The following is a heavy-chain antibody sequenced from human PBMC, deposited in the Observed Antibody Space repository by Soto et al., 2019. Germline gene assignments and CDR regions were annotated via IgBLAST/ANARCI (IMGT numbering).Heavy chain of an antibody. V-gene: IGHV1-18*01. CDR1: GYTFTRQG. J-gene: IGHJ4*02. CDR2: ISSYNGNT. CDR3: ARDWSSLTAAGTEGDY. D-gene: IGHD6-13*01. Sequence: APVKVSCNASGYTFTRQGISWGRQGPGQGLEWMGWISSYNGNTNYAQKLQGRVTMTTDTSTSTAYMQLRSLGSDDSAMYYCARDWSSLTAAGTEGDYWGQGTLVTVSS.